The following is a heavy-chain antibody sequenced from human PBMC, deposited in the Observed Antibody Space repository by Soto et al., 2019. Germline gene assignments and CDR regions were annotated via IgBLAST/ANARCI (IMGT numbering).Heavy chain of an antibody. CDR2: ISYAGDYQ. D-gene: IGHD6-13*01. Sequence: GSPRLSCAAPGFTFSSYGMHWVPPAPGKGLEWVAVISYAGDYQYYADSVKGRFTISRDNSKNTLYLQMNTLRPEDTAVYFCAKSRGGSSWYEGDSWGQGTLVTVSS. CDR1: GFTFSSYG. CDR3: AKSRGGSSWYEGDS. V-gene: IGHV3-30*18. J-gene: IGHJ4*02.